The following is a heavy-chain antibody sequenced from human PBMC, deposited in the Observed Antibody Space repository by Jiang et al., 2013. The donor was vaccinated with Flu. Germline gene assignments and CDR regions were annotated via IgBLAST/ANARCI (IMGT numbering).Heavy chain of an antibody. CDR2: IYYSGNT. V-gene: IGHV4-39*07. CDR3: ARELRSSSDY. CDR1: GGSISSSDHH. D-gene: IGHD6-6*01. J-gene: IGHJ4*02. Sequence: GLVKPSETLSLTCTVSGGSISSSDHHWGWVRQPPGKGLEWIGSIYYSGNTYYRPSLRGRVTISVDTSKNQFSLKLTSVTAADTAVYYCARELRSSSDYWGQGTLVTVSS.